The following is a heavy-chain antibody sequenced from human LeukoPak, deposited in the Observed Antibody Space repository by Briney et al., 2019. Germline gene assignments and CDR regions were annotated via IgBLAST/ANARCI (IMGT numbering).Heavy chain of an antibody. CDR3: ARDVRGPHDF. CDR1: GFTISNSW. V-gene: IGHV3-74*01. J-gene: IGHJ4*02. D-gene: IGHD2/OR15-2a*01. CDR2: IDPDGNT. Sequence: GGSLRLSCAASGFTISNSWMHWVRQAPGKGLVWVSRIDPDGNTDYADSVKGRFTISRDNAKNTLYLQMNSLRAEDTAVYRCARDVRGPHDFWGQGTLVTVSS.